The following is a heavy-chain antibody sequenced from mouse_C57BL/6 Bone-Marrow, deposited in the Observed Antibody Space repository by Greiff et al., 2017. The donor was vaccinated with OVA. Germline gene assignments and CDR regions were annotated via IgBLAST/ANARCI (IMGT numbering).Heavy chain of an antibody. CDR1: GYTFTDYY. V-gene: IGHV1-26*01. D-gene: IGHD3-2*02. CDR3: ARSGTAQATDY. J-gene: IGHJ2*01. Sequence: VQLQQSGPELVKPGASVKISCKASGYTFTDYYMNWVKQSPGQSLEWIGDINPNNGGTSYKQKFKGKATLTVDKSSSTAYMELRSLTSEDSAVYYCARSGTAQATDYWGQGTTLTVSS. CDR2: INPNNGGT.